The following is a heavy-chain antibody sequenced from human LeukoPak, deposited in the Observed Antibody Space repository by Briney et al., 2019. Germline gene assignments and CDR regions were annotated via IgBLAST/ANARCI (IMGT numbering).Heavy chain of an antibody. CDR1: GFTFSSYS. CDR3: ARDKLDYDSSGYYLYYFDY. V-gene: IGHV3-21*01. Sequence: PGGSLRLSCAASGFTFSSYSMNWVRQAPGKGLEWVSSISSSSSYIYYADSVKGRFTISRDNAKNSLYLQMNSLRAEDTAVYYCARDKLDYDSSGYYLYYFDYWGQGTLVTVSS. CDR2: ISSSSSYI. D-gene: IGHD3-22*01. J-gene: IGHJ4*02.